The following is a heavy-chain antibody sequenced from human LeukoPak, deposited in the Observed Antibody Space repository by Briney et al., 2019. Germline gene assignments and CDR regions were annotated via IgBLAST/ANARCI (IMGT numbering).Heavy chain of an antibody. CDR3: ARDLESSSWWNWFDP. J-gene: IGHJ5*02. CDR2: IKQDGSEK. Sequence: GGSLRLSCAASGFTVSSNYMSWVRQAPGKGLEWVANIKQDGSEKKYVDSVKGRFTISRDNAKNSLYLQMNSLRAEDTAIYYCARDLESSSWWNWFDPWGQGTLVTVSS. V-gene: IGHV3-7*01. D-gene: IGHD6-13*01. CDR1: GFTVSSNY.